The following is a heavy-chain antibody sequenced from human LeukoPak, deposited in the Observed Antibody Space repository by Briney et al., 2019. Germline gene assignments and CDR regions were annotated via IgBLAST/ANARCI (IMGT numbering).Heavy chain of an antibody. CDR3: AKPDRKYCSSTSCRGWYFDY. Sequence: GGSLRLSCAASGFTFSSYGMHWVRQAPGQGLEGVAFIRYDGSNKYYADSVKGRFTISRDNSKNTLYLQMNSLRAEDTAVYYCAKPDRKYCSSTSCRGWYFDYWGQGTLVTVSS. V-gene: IGHV3-30*02. CDR1: GFTFSSYG. CDR2: IRYDGSNK. J-gene: IGHJ4*02. D-gene: IGHD2-2*01.